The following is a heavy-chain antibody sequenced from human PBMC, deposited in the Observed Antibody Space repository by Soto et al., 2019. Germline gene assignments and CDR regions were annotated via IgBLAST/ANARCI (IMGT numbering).Heavy chain of an antibody. CDR3: ARVSELSAYFNWFDP. Sequence: GASVRVSCKASGGTFSSYAISWVRQAPGQGLEWMGGLIPIFGTANYAQKFQGRVTITADESTSTAYMELSSLRSEDTAVYYCARVSELSAYFNWFDPWGQGTLVTVSS. CDR2: LIPIFGTA. J-gene: IGHJ5*02. V-gene: IGHV1-69*13. CDR1: GGTFSSYA. D-gene: IGHD3-9*01.